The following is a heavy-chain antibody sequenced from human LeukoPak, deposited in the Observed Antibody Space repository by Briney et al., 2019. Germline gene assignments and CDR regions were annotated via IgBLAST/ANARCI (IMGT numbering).Heavy chain of an antibody. CDR1: GNYW. Sequence: GGSLRLSCAASGNYWMHWVRQAPGKGLVWVSRINSDGSWTSYADSVKGRFTISKDNAKNTVYLQMNSLRAEDTAVYNCVSFYETYWGRGTLVTVSS. V-gene: IGHV3-74*01. D-gene: IGHD2/OR15-2a*01. CDR2: INSDGSWT. J-gene: IGHJ4*02. CDR3: VSFYETY.